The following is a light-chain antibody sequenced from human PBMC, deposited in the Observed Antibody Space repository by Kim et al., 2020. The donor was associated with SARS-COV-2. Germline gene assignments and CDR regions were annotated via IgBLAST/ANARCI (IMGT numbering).Light chain of an antibody. CDR3: LLYYGGTWV. V-gene: IGLV7-43*01. CDR1: TEAVTSGYY. CDR2: STN. J-gene: IGLJ3*02. Sequence: PEGAVTLSCASTTEAVTSGYYLNWFQQKPGQAPMALIYSTNNKHSWTPARFSGSLLGGKAALTLSGVQPEDEAEYYGLLYYGGTWVFGGGTQLTVL.